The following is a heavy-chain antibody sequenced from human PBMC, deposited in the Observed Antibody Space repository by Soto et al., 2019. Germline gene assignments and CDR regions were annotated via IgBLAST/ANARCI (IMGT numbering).Heavy chain of an antibody. CDR3: ARDRLVPAAMGNYYYYGMDV. V-gene: IGHV1-69*13. CDR1: GGTFSSYA. Sequence: SVKVSCKASGGTFSSYAISWVREAPGQGLEWMGGIIPIFGTANYAQKFQGRVTITADESTSTAYMELSSLRSEDTAVYYCARDRLVPAAMGNYYYYGMDVWGQGTTVTVSS. D-gene: IGHD2-2*01. J-gene: IGHJ6*02. CDR2: IIPIFGTA.